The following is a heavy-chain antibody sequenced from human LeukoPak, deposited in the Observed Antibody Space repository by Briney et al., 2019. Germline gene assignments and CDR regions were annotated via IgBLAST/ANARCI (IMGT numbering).Heavy chain of an antibody. Sequence: PGGSLRLSCAASGFTFSSYGMSWVRQAPGKGLEWVSDISGSGGRTYYVDSVKGRFTISRDNGKNMLYLQMNSLRAEDTAVYYCAKDRPHFMTVVPFDIWGQGTMVTVSS. D-gene: IGHD3-22*01. CDR2: ISGSGGRT. CDR3: AKDRPHFMTVVPFDI. V-gene: IGHV3-23*01. CDR1: GFTFSSYG. J-gene: IGHJ3*02.